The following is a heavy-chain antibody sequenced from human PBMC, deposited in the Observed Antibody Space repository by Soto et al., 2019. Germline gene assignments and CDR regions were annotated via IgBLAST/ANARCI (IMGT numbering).Heavy chain of an antibody. CDR3: ARDWGSSGWPN. CDR2: IYFTGTT. V-gene: IGHV4-31*03. D-gene: IGHD6-19*01. J-gene: IGHJ4*02. Sequence: LSLACPVSGHCRSGGDCYSRWIRQHPGKGLEWVGYIYFTGTTLYNPSLKSRLAISVDTSKNQFSLKLTSVTAADTAVYYCARDWGSSGWPNWGQGVLVTVSS. CDR1: GHCRSGGDCY.